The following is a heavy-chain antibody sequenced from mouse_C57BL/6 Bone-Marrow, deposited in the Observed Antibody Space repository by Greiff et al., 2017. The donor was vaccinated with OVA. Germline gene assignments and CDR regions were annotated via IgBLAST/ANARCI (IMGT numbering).Heavy chain of an antibody. D-gene: IGHD2-4*01. CDR1: GYTFTDYY. Sequence: VQLQQSGAELVRPGASVKLSCKASGYTFTDYYINWVKQRPGQGLEWIARIYPGSGNTYYNEKFKGKATLTAEKSSSTAYMQLSSLTSEDSAVYFCARPIYYDYDGFAYWGQGTLVTVSA. J-gene: IGHJ3*01. CDR2: IYPGSGNT. V-gene: IGHV1-76*01. CDR3: ARPIYYDYDGFAY.